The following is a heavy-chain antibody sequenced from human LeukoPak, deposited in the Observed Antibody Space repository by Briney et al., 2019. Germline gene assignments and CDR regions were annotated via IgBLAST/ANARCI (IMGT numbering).Heavy chain of an antibody. Sequence: ETLSLTCTVSGGSISSYNWSWVRQAPGKGLEWVSSISGSGGSTYYADSVRGRFTVSRDNSRNTLALQMNSLRAEDTAVYYCAGSPTVDAAFDIWGQGTMVTVSS. V-gene: IGHV3-23*01. D-gene: IGHD4-23*01. CDR3: AGSPTVDAAFDI. J-gene: IGHJ3*02. CDR1: GGSISSYN. CDR2: ISGSGGST.